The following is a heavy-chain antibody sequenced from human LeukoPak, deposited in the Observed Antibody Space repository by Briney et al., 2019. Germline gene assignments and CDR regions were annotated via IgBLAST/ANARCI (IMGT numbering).Heavy chain of an antibody. CDR3: ARLNWKPPYYYYGMDV. CDR1: GFTFSNSW. D-gene: IGHD1-20*01. CDR2: IKEDGSEK. V-gene: IGHV3-7*05. Sequence: PGGSLRLSCVASGFTFSNSWMNWVRQTPGKGLEWVANIKEDGSEKYYVDSVKGRFTISRDNAKNSLYLQMNSLRAEDTAVFYCARLNWKPPYYYYGMDVWGQGTTVTVSS. J-gene: IGHJ6*02.